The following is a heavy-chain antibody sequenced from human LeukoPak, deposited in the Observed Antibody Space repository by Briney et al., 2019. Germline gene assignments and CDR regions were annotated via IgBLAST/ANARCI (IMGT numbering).Heavy chain of an antibody. CDR3: ASYTGYSYGRSVY. V-gene: IGHV4-61*02. D-gene: IGHD5-18*01. CDR1: GGSISSGSYY. Sequence: SETLSLTCTVSGGSISSGSYYWSWIRQPAGKGLEWIGRIYTSGSTNYNPSLKSRVTISVDTSKNQFSLKLSSVTAADTAVYYCASYTGYSYGRSVYWGQGTLVTVSS. J-gene: IGHJ4*02. CDR2: IYTSGST.